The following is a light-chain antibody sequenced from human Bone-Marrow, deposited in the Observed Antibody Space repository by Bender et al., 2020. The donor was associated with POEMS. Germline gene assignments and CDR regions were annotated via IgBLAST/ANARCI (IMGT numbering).Light chain of an antibody. Sequence: QSALTQPPSVSGSPGQSVTISCTGTSSDVGGYDYVSWYQQHPDKAPKLMIYGVNKRPSGVPDRFSGSKSGNTASLAISGLQAEDEADYFCCTYAGSNTLAFGTVTKVTVL. V-gene: IGLV2-11*01. CDR2: GVN. CDR1: SSDVGGYDY. CDR3: CTYAGSNTLA. J-gene: IGLJ1*01.